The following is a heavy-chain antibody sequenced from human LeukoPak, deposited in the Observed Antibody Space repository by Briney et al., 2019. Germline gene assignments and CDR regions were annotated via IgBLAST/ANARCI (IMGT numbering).Heavy chain of an antibody. J-gene: IGHJ4*02. D-gene: IGHD3-10*01. CDR3: AKMSGNYYGSGSPNPHYYFDY. CDR1: GFTFSSYS. V-gene: IGHV3-30*02. CDR2: IRYDGSNK. Sequence: GGSLRLSCAASGFTFSSYSMNWVRQAPGKGLEWVAFIRYDGSNKYYADSVKGRFTISRDNSKNTLYLQMNSLRAEDTAVYYCAKMSGNYYGSGSPNPHYYFDYWGQGTLVTVSS.